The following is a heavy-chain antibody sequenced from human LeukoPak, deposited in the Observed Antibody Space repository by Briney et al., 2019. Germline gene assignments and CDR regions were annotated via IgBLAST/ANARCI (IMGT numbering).Heavy chain of an antibody. Sequence: GGSLRLSCAASGFTFSSYAMSWVRQAPGKGLEWVSAISGSGGSTYYADSVKGRFTISRDNSKNTLYLQMNSLRAEDTAAYYCAKDSGADYGDYPNWFDPWGQGTLVTVSS. CDR3: AKDSGADYGDYPNWFDP. J-gene: IGHJ5*02. CDR2: ISGSGGST. D-gene: IGHD4-17*01. V-gene: IGHV3-23*01. CDR1: GFTFSSYA.